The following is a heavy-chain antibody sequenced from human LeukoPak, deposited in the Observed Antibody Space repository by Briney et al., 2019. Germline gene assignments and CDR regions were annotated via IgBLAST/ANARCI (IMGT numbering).Heavy chain of an antibody. CDR2: ISSSSSTI. J-gene: IGHJ4*02. CDR3: ARDQELRRMRWYYFDY. V-gene: IGHV3-48*02. Sequence: PGGSLRLSCAASGFTFSSYSMNWVRQAPGKGLEWVSYISSSSSTIYYADSVKGRFTISRDNAKNSLYLQMNSLRDEDTAVYYCARDQELRRMRWYYFDYWGQGTLVTVSS. D-gene: IGHD1-26*01. CDR1: GFTFSSYS.